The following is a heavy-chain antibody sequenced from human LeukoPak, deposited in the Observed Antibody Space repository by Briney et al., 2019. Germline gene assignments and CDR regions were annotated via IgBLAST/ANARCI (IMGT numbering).Heavy chain of an antibody. CDR3: ASYPFPPDY. D-gene: IGHD2/OR15-2a*01. Sequence: PSETLSLTCTVSGGSISSYYWSWIRQPAGKGLEWIERIYPSGGTNYNPSLKSRVTMSVDTSKNQFSLKLSSLTAADTAVYFCASYPFPPDYWGQGTLVTVSS. J-gene: IGHJ4*02. V-gene: IGHV4-4*07. CDR2: IYPSGGT. CDR1: GGSISSYY.